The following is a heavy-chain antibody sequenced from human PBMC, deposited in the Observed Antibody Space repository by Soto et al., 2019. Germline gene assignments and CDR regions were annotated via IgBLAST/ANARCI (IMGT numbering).Heavy chain of an antibody. Sequence: SETLSLTCTVSGGSVSSGSYYWSWIRQPPGKGLEWIGYIYYSGSTNYNPSLKSRVTISVDTSKNQFSLKLSSVTAADTAVYYCARLYCSGGSCYSEDNWFDPWGQGTLVTV. J-gene: IGHJ5*02. CDR3: ARLYCSGGSCYSEDNWFDP. CDR1: GGSVSSGSYY. V-gene: IGHV4-61*01. D-gene: IGHD2-15*01. CDR2: IYYSGST.